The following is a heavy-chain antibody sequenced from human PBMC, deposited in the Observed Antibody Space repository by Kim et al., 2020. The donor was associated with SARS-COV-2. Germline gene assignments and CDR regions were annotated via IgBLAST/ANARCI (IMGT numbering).Heavy chain of an antibody. D-gene: IGHD3-22*01. J-gene: IGHJ6*02. V-gene: IGHV4-30-4*01. CDR1: GGSISSGDYY. Sequence: SETLSLTCTVSGGSISSGDYYWSWIRQPPGKGLEWIGYIYYSGSTYYNPSLKSRVTISVDTSKNQFSLKLSSVTAADTAVYYCAGESSVIVGSTYYYYYGMDVWGQGTTVTVSS. CDR3: AGESSVIVGSTYYYYYGMDV. CDR2: IYYSGST.